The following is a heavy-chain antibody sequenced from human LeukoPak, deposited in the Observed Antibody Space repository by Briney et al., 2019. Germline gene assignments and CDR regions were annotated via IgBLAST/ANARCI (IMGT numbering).Heavy chain of an antibody. CDR2: INHSGST. CDR3: ARGLGYCSGGSYYLDAFDI. CDR1: GGSISSSSYY. J-gene: IGHJ3*02. D-gene: IGHD2-15*01. V-gene: IGHV4-39*07. Sequence: SEALSLTCTVSGGSISSSSYYWGWIRQPPGKGLEWIGEINHSGSTNYNPSLKSRVTMSVDTSKNQFSLKLSSVTAADTAVYYCARGLGYCSGGSYYLDAFDIWGQGTMVTVSS.